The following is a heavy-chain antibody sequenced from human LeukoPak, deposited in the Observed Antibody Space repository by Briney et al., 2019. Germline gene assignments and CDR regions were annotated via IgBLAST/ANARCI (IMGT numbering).Heavy chain of an antibody. CDR2: INPNTGRT. CDR3: ARDSGERGSGSYLIAY. V-gene: IGHV1-2*02. D-gene: IGHD3-10*01. Sequence: ASVRVSCKASGYSFSGYYIHWVRQAPGQGLEWVGWINPNTGRTNYAQKFQGKVTMTRDTSISTAYMEVSRLRSDDTAVYYCARDSGERGSGSYLIAYWGQGTLVTVSS. J-gene: IGHJ4*02. CDR1: GYSFSGYY.